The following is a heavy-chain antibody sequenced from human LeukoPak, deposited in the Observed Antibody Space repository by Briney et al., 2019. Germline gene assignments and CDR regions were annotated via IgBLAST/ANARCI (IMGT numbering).Heavy chain of an antibody. CDR3: ARDDALNYYDSSGLPAGAFDI. CDR2: ISNSGNTI. J-gene: IGHJ3*02. V-gene: IGHV3-11*04. CDR1: GFTFSDSY. Sequence: PGGSLRLSCAASGFTFSDSYMTWIRQAPGKGLEWVSYISNSGNTIYYADSVKGRFTISRDNAMSSLYLQMNSLRAEDTAVYYCARDDALNYYDSSGLPAGAFDIWGQGTMVTVSS. D-gene: IGHD3-22*01.